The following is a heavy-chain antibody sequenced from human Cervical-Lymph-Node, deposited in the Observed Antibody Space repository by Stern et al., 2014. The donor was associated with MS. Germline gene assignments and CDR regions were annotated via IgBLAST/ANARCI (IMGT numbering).Heavy chain of an antibody. D-gene: IGHD5-24*01. Sequence: QVQLQESGPGLVKPSETLSLTCTVSGGSMNGYYWSWIRQPAGKGLECIGRIYYRGSGNINYGPSLKSRLTMSVDTSRNQFSLNLTSVTAADTAVYYCARENGHTFDYWGQGTLVTVSS. CDR2: IYYRGSGNI. J-gene: IGHJ4*02. V-gene: IGHV4-4*07. CDR1: GGSMNGYY. CDR3: ARENGHTFDY.